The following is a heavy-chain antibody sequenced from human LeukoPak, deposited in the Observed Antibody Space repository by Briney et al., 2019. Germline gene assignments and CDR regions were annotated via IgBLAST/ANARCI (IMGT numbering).Heavy chain of an antibody. V-gene: IGHV4-59*01. D-gene: IGHD4-17*01. CDR3: ARGLDYGDYYFDY. CDR1: GGSISSYY. Sequence: SETLSLTCTVSGGSISSYYWNWIRQPPGKGLEWIGYIYYSGSTNYNPSLKSRVTISVDTSKNQFSLKLSSVTAADTAVHYCARGLDYGDYYFDYWGQGTLVTVSS. J-gene: IGHJ4*02. CDR2: IYYSGST.